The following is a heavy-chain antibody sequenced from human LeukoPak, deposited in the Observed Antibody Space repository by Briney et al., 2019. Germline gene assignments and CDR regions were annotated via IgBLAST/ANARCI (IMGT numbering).Heavy chain of an antibody. D-gene: IGHD5-12*01. J-gene: IGHJ4*02. CDR3: AIVRGWGPFDY. CDR2: ISAGNGNT. V-gene: IGHV1-3*01. CDR1: GYTFTSYA. Sequence: ASVKVSCKASGYTFTSYAIHWVRQAPGQRLEWMGWISAGNGNTKYSQNFQGRVTFISNTSATTAFMELSSLRSEDAAVYYCAIVRGWGPFDYWGQGTLVTVSS.